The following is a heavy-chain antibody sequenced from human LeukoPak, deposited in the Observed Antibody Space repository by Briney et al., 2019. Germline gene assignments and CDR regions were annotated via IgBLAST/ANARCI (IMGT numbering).Heavy chain of an antibody. D-gene: IGHD6-19*01. Sequence: QPGGSLRLSCAVSGFTFSNYEMNWVRQAPGKGLEWVAYIFSGGSIIYYADSVKGRFTISRDNAKNSLYPQMNSLRAEDTAVYYCARQRITVAVGGDFDYWGQGTLVTVSS. CDR1: GFTFSNYE. CDR3: ARQRITVAVGGDFDY. J-gene: IGHJ4*02. CDR2: IFSGGSII. V-gene: IGHV3-48*03.